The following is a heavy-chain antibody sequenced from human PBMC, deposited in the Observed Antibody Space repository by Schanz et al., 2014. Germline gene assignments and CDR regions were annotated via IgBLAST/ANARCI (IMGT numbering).Heavy chain of an antibody. CDR1: GFGFSSYS. CDR2: ISSGGGST. J-gene: IGHJ4*02. Sequence: EVQLVESGGGLVQPGGSLRLSCTASGFGFSSYSMNWVRQAPGKGLEWVSSISSGGGSTYYADSVKGRFTISRDNSKNTLYLQMKSLRAEDTAVYYCAKDRSWDYDSSGYFDYWGQGTLVTVSS. V-gene: IGHV3-23*04. D-gene: IGHD3-22*01. CDR3: AKDRSWDYDSSGYFDY.